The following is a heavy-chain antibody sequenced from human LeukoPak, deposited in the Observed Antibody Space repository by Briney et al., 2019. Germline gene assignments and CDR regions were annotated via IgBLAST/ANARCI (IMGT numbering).Heavy chain of an antibody. Sequence: GASVKVSCKASGYTFTSYGISWVRQAPGQGLEWMGWISAYNGNTNYAQKLQGRVTMTTDTSTSTAYMELRSLRSDDTAVYYCARVRPSGWLNYYYYGMDVWGQGTTVTVSS. CDR1: GYTFTSYG. CDR2: ISAYNGNT. D-gene: IGHD6-19*01. J-gene: IGHJ6*02. V-gene: IGHV1-18*01. CDR3: ARVRPSGWLNYYYYGMDV.